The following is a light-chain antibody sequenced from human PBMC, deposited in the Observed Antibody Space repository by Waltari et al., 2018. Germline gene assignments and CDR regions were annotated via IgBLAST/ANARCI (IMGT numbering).Light chain of an antibody. CDR2: NNY. V-gene: IGLV1-44*01. Sequence: QSVLTQPPSASGTPGQRVTISCSGSSSNIGSNSVYWYQHPPGAAPKLLIYNNYQRPSGVPDRFSASKSGTSASLAISGLQSEDEADYYCATWDDSLNAWVFGGGTRLTVL. CDR3: ATWDDSLNAWV. J-gene: IGLJ3*02. CDR1: SSNIGSNS.